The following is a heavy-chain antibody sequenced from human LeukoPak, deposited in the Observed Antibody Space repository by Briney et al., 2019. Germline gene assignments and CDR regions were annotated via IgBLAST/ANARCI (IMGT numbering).Heavy chain of an antibody. CDR3: ARGESIGGVIVTTQFDY. Sequence: GGSLRLSCAASGFTFSSYAMHWVRHAPGKGLEDVSAISSNGGSTYYANSVKGRFTISRDNSKNTLYLQMGSLRAEDMAVYYCARGESIGGVIVTTQFDYWGQGTLVTVSS. J-gene: IGHJ4*02. CDR1: GFTFSSYA. V-gene: IGHV3-64*01. D-gene: IGHD3-16*02. CDR2: ISSNGGST.